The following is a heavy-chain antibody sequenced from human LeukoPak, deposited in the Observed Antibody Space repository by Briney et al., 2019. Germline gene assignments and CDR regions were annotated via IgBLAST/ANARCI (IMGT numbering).Heavy chain of an antibody. D-gene: IGHD3-16*01. J-gene: IGHJ4*02. V-gene: IGHV1-18*01. Sequence: ASVKVSCKASGYTFTNYGISWVRQAPGQGLEWMGWIDASNGNTNYAQKVQGRVTITTDTSTTTAYMELRSLGFDDTAVYYCARDYHYVPDFWGQGTLVTVSS. CDR1: GYTFTNYG. CDR3: ARDYHYVPDF. CDR2: IDASNGNT.